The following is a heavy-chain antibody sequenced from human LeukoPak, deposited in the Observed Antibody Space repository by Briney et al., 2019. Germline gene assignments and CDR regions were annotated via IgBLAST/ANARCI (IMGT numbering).Heavy chain of an antibody. CDR2: ISGSGGST. J-gene: IGHJ3*02. CDR3: AKIRNYYDSSGYNPTVGSGAFGI. Sequence: PGGSLRHSRAAPGFTFSSYAMSWVRQAPGKGLDWVSAISGSGGSTCYADSVKGRFTISRDNSKNTLYLQMNSLRAEDTAVYYCAKIRNYYDSSGYNPTVGSGAFGIWGQGTMVTVSS. D-gene: IGHD3-22*01. CDR1: GFTFSSYA. V-gene: IGHV3-23*01.